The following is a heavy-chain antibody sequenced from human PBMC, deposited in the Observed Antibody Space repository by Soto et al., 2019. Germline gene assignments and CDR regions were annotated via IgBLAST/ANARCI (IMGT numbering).Heavy chain of an antibody. Sequence: QVQLVQSGAEVKKPGASVKVSCKASGYTFTSYAMHWVRQAPGQRLEWMGWINAGNGNTKYSQKFQGRVTITRDTSACTAYMELSSLRSEDTAVYYCARYYDSSGYYDYWGQGTLVTVSS. J-gene: IGHJ4*02. D-gene: IGHD3-22*01. CDR1: GYTFTSYA. V-gene: IGHV1-3*01. CDR2: INAGNGNT. CDR3: ARYYDSSGYYDY.